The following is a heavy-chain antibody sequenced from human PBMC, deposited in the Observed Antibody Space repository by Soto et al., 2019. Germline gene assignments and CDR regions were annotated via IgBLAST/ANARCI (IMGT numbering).Heavy chain of an antibody. V-gene: IGHV3-74*01. CDR1: GFDFSYYR. CDR2: IDPDGTTT. D-gene: IGHD1-1*01. J-gene: IGHJ1*01. Sequence: TGGSLRLSSVTSGFDFSYYRIHWIRQAAGKGLVWVSRIDPDGTTTNYADSVKGRFTVSRDNAKDTAYLQMDSLTADDTALYYCTRGLRPSSAGTGAYWGPGTLVTVSS. CDR3: TRGLRPSSAGTGAY.